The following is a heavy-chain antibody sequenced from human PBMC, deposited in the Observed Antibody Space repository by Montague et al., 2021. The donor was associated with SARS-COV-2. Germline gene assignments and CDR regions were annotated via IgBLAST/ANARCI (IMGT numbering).Heavy chain of an antibody. CDR2: TNHSGST. CDR1: GGSFSGYY. D-gene: IGHD4-17*01. CDR3: ARALPVTTFFYSYYGMDA. Sequence: SETLSLTCAVYGGSFSGYYWSWIRQPPGKGLEWIGETNHSGSTNYNPSLKSRVTISVDTSKNQFPLELSSVTAADTAVYYCARALPVTTFFYSYYGMDAWGQGTTVTVSS. V-gene: IGHV4-34*01. J-gene: IGHJ6*02.